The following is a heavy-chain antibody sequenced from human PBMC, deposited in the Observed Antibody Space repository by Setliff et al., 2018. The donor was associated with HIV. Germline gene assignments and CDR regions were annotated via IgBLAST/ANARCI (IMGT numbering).Heavy chain of an antibody. CDR2: MYYSGSA. D-gene: IGHD3-22*01. Sequence: SETLSLTCTVSGGSISSYYWSWIRQPPGKGLEWIGYMYYSGSANYNPSLESRLTISIDTSKNQFSLKLTSVTAADTAMYYCASRIYYYDESRVLREEGFVPWGQGTLVTVSS. V-gene: IGHV4-59*08. J-gene: IGHJ5*02. CDR3: ASRIYYYDESRVLREEGFVP. CDR1: GGSISSYY.